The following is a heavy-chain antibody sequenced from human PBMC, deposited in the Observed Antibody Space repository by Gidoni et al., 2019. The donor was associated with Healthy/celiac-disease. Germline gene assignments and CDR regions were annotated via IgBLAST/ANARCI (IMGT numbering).Heavy chain of an antibody. CDR3: ARGGSVGFVVVSPTFDY. V-gene: IGHV3-30*19. CDR1: YG. J-gene: IGHJ4*02. Sequence: YGMHWVRQAPGKGLEWVAVISYDGSNKYYADSVKGRFTISRDNSKNTLYLQMNSLRAEDTAVYYCARGGSVGFVVVSPTFDYWGQGTLVTVSS. CDR2: ISYDGSNK. D-gene: IGHD2-21*01.